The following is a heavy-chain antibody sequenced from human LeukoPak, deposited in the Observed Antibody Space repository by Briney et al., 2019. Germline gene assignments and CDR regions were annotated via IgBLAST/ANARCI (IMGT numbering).Heavy chain of an antibody. D-gene: IGHD3-3*02. CDR1: GYTFTSYG. V-gene: IGHV1-18*01. Sequence: ASVNVSCKASGYTFTSYGISWVRQAPGQGLEWMGWISAYNGNTNYAQKLQGRVTMTTDTSTSTAYMELRSLRSDDTAVYYCARDVLAKYYFDYWGQGTLVTVSS. CDR2: ISAYNGNT. CDR3: ARDVLAKYYFDY. J-gene: IGHJ4*02.